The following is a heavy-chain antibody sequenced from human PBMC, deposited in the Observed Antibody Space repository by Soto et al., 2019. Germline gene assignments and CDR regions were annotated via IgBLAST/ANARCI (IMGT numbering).Heavy chain of an antibody. CDR2: IYYSGST. Sequence: SETLSLTCTVSGGSIRSGDYYWSWIRQPPGKGLEWIGYIYYSGSTYYKPSLRSRVTISVDTSKNQFSLKLSSVTAADTAVYYCARDARGYYDSFEGKGFDYWGQGTPVTVSS. D-gene: IGHD3-22*01. J-gene: IGHJ4*02. V-gene: IGHV4-30-4*01. CDR3: ARDARGYYDSFEGKGFDY. CDR1: GGSIRSGDYY.